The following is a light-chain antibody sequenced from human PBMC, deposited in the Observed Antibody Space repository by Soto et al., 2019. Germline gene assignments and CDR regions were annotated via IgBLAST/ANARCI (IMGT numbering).Light chain of an antibody. CDR2: KAS. V-gene: IGKV1-5*03. J-gene: IGKJ4*01. CDR1: QSISTW. CDR3: QHYSSYPLT. Sequence: DIQMTQSPATPSAAVGERVTITFRASQSISTWLAWHQQKVGRAPKPLIYKASSLESGVPSRFSGSGSGTEFTLTISSLQPDDSATYYCQHYSSYPLTFGGGTKVAIK.